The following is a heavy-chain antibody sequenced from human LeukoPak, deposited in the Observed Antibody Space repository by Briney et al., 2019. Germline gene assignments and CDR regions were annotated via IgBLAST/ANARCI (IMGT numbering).Heavy chain of an antibody. CDR2: IYYSGNT. CDR3: ARDCRSLSPGISWYDWFDP. J-gene: IGHJ5*02. V-gene: IGHV4-59*01. CDR1: GGSISSYY. Sequence: PSETLSLTCTVSGGSISSYYWSWIRQSPGKGLEWIGYIYYSGNTNYNPSLKSRVTISVGTSKNQFSLKLSSVTAADTAVYYCARDCRSLSPGISWYDWFDPWGQGTLVTVSS. D-gene: IGHD6-13*01.